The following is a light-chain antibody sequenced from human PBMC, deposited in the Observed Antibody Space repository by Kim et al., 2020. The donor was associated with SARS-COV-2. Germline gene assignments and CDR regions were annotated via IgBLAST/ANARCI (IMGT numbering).Light chain of an antibody. J-gene: IGLJ2*01. CDR3: QSADSSGTSRGVV. V-gene: IGLV3-25*03. Sequence: SYELTQPPSVSVSPGQTARITCSGDALPKQYAYWYQQKPGQAPVLVIYKDSERPSGIPERFSGSSSGTTVTLTISGVQAEDEADYYCQSADSSGTSRGVVFGGGTQLTVL. CDR2: KDS. CDR1: ALPKQY.